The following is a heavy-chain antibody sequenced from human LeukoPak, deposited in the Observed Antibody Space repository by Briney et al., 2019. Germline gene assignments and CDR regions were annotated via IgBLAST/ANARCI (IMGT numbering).Heavy chain of an antibody. Sequence: GGSLRLSCAASGFTFSSYAMHWVRQAPGKGLEWVAVISYDGSNKYYADSVKGRFTISRDNSKNTLYLQMNSLRAEDTAVYYCARDPTSSYYYDSSGYYLYFQHWGQGTLVTVSS. D-gene: IGHD3-22*01. CDR2: ISYDGSNK. J-gene: IGHJ1*01. CDR1: GFTFSSYA. V-gene: IGHV3-30*14. CDR3: ARDPTSSYYYDSSGYYLYFQH.